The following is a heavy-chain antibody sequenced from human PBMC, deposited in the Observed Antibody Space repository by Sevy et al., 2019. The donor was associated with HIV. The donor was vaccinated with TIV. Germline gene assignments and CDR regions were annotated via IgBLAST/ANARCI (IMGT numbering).Heavy chain of an antibody. D-gene: IGHD3-22*01. V-gene: IGHV4-61*01. CDR1: GVSVSSDTYY. CDR2: VYHTGST. Sequence: SETLSLTCAVSGVSVSSDTYYWSWIRQPPGKGLEWIGYVYHTGSTNYSPSFKSRVTISVDTSKNQFSPRLFSIAAADTAVYYCAREPYFFDKSGYYWDYWGQGALVTVSS. CDR3: AREPYFFDKSGYYWDY. J-gene: IGHJ4*02.